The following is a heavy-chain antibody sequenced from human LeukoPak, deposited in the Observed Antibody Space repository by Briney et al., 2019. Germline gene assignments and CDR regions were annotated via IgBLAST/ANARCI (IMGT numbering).Heavy chain of an antibody. D-gene: IGHD2/OR15-2a*01. Sequence: GGSLRLSCAASGFTFSSYAMSWVRQAPGKGLEWVSTISGSGGLIYYADSVKGRFTISRDNSKNTLYLQMNSLRAEDTAVYYCAKAARPSTSLVDYWGQGTLVTVSS. CDR1: GFTFSSYA. J-gene: IGHJ4*02. CDR2: ISGSGGLI. CDR3: AKAARPSTSLVDY. V-gene: IGHV3-23*01.